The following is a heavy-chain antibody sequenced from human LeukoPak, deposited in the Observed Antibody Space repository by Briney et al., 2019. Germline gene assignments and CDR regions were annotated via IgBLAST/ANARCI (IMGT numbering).Heavy chain of an antibody. Sequence: RSGGSLRLSCAASGFTFSSYSMNWVRQAPGKGLEWVSAFSGSGGSTYYADSVKGRFTISRDNSKNTLYLQMNSLRAEDTAVYYCAKDDLGEQQSGGWFDPWGQGTLVTVSS. J-gene: IGHJ5*02. V-gene: IGHV3-23*01. CDR2: FSGSGGST. CDR1: GFTFSSYS. D-gene: IGHD3-10*01. CDR3: AKDDLGEQQSGGWFDP.